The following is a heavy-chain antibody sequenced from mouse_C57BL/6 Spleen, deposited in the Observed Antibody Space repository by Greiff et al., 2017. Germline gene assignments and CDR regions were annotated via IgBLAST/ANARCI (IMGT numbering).Heavy chain of an antibody. Sequence: QVQLQQSGAELAKPGASVKLSCKASGYTFTSYWMHWVKQRPGQGLEWIGYINPSSGYTKYNQKFKDKATLTADKSSSTAYMQLSSLTYEDSAVYYCARDPYGYDEGFAYWGQGTLVTVSA. V-gene: IGHV1-7*01. D-gene: IGHD2-2*01. CDR3: ARDPYGYDEGFAY. CDR2: INPSSGYT. CDR1: GYTFTSYW. J-gene: IGHJ3*01.